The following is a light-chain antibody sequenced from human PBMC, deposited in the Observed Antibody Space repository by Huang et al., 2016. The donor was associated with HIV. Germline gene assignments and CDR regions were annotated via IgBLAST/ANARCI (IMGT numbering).Light chain of an antibody. CDR3: QQYGSDGT. V-gene: IGKV3-20*01. CDR1: QSVSSSY. Sequence: EIVLTQSPGTLSLSPGERATLSCRASQSVSSSYLAWNQQKPGQAPRLLIYGASSRATGIPDRFSGSGSGTDFTLTISRLEPEDFAVYDCQQYGSDGTFGQGTKVEIK. CDR2: GAS. J-gene: IGKJ1*01.